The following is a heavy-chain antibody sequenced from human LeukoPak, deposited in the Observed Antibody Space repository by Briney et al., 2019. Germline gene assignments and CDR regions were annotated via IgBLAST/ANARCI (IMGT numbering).Heavy chain of an antibody. Sequence: PGESLQISCKGSGYSFTNYWIGWVRQMPGKGLEWMGIIYPGDSDTRYSPSFQGQVTMSADKSIFTAYLQWSSLKASDTAMYYCATLRNSGFDYWGQGTLVTVSS. CDR3: ATLRNSGFDY. D-gene: IGHD1-26*01. CDR1: GYSFTNYW. V-gene: IGHV5-51*01. J-gene: IGHJ4*02. CDR2: IYPGDSDT.